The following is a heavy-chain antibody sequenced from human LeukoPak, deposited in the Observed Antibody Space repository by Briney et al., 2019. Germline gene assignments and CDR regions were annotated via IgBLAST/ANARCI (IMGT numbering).Heavy chain of an antibody. CDR2: INSDGSST. V-gene: IGHV3-74*01. CDR1: GFTFSSYW. D-gene: IGHD3-9*01. CDR3: ARRNVPEYYDILTGYLSHAFDI. Sequence: GGSLRLSCAASGFTFSSYWMHWVRQAPGKGLVWVSRINSDGSSTSYADPVKGRFTISRDNAKNTLYLQMNSLRAEDTAVYYCARRNVPEYYDILTGYLSHAFDIWGQGTMVTVSS. J-gene: IGHJ3*02.